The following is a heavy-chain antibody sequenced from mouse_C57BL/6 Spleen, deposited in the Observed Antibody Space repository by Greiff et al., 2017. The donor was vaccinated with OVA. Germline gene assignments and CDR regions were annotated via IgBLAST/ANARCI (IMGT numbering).Heavy chain of an antibody. CDR1: GYSITSGYY. D-gene: IGHD3-2*02. J-gene: IGHJ3*01. V-gene: IGHV3-6*01. CDR3: ARDPADSSGLFAY. Sequence: DVHLVESGPGLVKPSQSLSLTCSVTGYSITSGYYWNWIRQFPGNKLEWMGYISYDGSNNYNPSLKNRISITRDTSKNQFFLKLNSVTTEDTATYYCARDPADSSGLFAYWGQGTLVTVSA. CDR2: ISYDGSN.